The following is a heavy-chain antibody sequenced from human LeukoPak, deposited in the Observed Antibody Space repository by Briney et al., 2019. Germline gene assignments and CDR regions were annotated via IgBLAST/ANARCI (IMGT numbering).Heavy chain of an antibody. CDR2: IHYSGST. D-gene: IGHD6-19*01. CDR1: GGSISSYY. V-gene: IGHV4-59*08. CDR3: ARHEPYRVPVAGTYYSYPMDV. Sequence: SETLSLTCSVSGGSISSYYWSWIRQPPGRGLEWIAYIHYSGSTNYNPSLKSRLTISVDTSKNQFSLKLTSVTAADTAVYYCARHEPYRVPVAGTYYSYPMDVWGQGTTVTVSS. J-gene: IGHJ6*02.